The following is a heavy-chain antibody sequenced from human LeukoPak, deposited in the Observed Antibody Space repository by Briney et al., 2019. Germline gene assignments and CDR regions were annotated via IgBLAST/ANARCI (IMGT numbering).Heavy chain of an antibody. J-gene: IGHJ3*02. CDR3: ASGRAGAARRGGAFDI. V-gene: IGHV4-39*07. D-gene: IGHD6-6*01. CDR1: GDSISSSNYY. CDR2: IYYSGST. Sequence: SETLSLTCTVSGDSISSSNYYWGWIRQPPGKGLEWIGSIYYSGSTYYNPSLKSRVTISVDKSKNQFSLKLSSVTAADTAVYYCASGRAGAARRGGAFDIWGQGTMVTVSS.